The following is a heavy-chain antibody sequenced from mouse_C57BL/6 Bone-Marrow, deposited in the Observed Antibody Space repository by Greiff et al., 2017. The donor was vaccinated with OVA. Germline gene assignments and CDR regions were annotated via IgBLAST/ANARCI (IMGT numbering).Heavy chain of an antibody. CDR3: TTLLLLYFDV. CDR2: IDPETGDT. V-gene: IGHV14-4*01. CDR1: GFNIKDDY. J-gene: IGHJ1*03. Sequence: EVQLQQSGAELVRPGASVTLSCTASGFNIKDDYMHWVKQRPEQGLEWIGGIDPETGDTDYASKFQGKAIITADTSSTTAYLQLSSLTSEDTAVYYCTTLLLLYFDVWGTGTTVTVSA. D-gene: IGHD1-1*01.